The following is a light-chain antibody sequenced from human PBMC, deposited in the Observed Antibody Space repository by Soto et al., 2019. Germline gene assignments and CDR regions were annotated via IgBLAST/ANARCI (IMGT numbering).Light chain of an antibody. V-gene: IGKV3-15*01. J-gene: IGKJ4*01. CDR1: QSVSSN. CDR2: GAS. Sequence: EVVMTQSPATLSVSPWERATLSCRASQSVSSNLAWYQQKPGQAPRLLIYGASTRASGIPARFSGSGSGTEFTLTISSLQSEDSAVYYCHQYNHWLTFGGGTKVEIK. CDR3: HQYNHWLT.